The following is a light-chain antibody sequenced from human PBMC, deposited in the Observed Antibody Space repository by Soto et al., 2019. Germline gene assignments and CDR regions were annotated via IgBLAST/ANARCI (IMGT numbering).Light chain of an antibody. CDR2: DTN. CDR1: TSNIGNNY. J-gene: IGLJ2*01. CDR3: LTWDSSLRAGV. Sequence: QSLLTQPPSVSAAPGQKVTISCSGSTSNIGNNYVSWYQQVPGTAPQLLIYDTNKRPSGIPDRFSGSKSGTSATLDITGLQTGDEADYYCLTWDSSLRAGVFGGGTKVTVL. V-gene: IGLV1-51*01.